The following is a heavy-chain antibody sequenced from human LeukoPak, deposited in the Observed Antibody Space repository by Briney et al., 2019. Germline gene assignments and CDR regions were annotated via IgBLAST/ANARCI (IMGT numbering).Heavy chain of an antibody. Sequence: GGSLRLSCTASGLTFGDYAMSWFRQAPGKGLEWVGFIRSKPYGGTTENAASVKGRFTISRDDSKSIAYLQMNSLKTEDTAVYYCARGGVYCSSVSCSVDYWGQGILVTVSS. J-gene: IGHJ4*02. D-gene: IGHD2-2*01. CDR3: ARGGVYCSSVSCSVDY. CDR1: GLTFGDYA. CDR2: IRSKPYGGTT. V-gene: IGHV3-49*03.